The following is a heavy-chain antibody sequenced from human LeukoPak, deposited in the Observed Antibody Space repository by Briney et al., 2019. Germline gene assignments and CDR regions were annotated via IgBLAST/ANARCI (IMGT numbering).Heavy chain of an antibody. CDR2: IYYSGST. J-gene: IGHJ4*02. CDR3: AREASGILPGSKRGLWYFDY. Sequence: SETLSLTCTVSGGSISSYYWSWLRQPPGKGLEWIGYIYYSGSTNYNPSLKSRVTIPVDTSKNQFSLKLSSVTAADTAVYYWAREASGILPGSKRGLWYFDYWGQGTLVTVSS. CDR1: GGSISSYY. D-gene: IGHD3-9*01. V-gene: IGHV4-59*01.